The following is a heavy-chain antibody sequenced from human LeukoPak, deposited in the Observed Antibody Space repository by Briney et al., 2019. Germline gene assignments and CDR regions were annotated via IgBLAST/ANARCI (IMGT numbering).Heavy chain of an antibody. Sequence: GGSLRLSYAASGFTFSTYAMHWVRQAPGKGLEWVAVISYDGSNKYYADSVKGRFTISRDNSKNTLYLQMNSLRAEDTAMYYCARCLELSDVATRYYYDLYVWGQGTTVTVSS. D-gene: IGHD5-12*01. J-gene: IGHJ6*02. CDR2: ISYDGSNK. CDR3: ARCLELSDVATRYYYDLYV. V-gene: IGHV3-30-3*01. CDR1: GFTFSTYA.